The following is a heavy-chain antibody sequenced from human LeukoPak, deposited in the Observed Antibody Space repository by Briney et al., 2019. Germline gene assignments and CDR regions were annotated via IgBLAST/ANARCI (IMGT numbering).Heavy chain of an antibody. CDR3: ARMYDILTGYRYYFDY. CDR2: ISWNSGSI. Sequence: GGSLRLSCAASGFTFDDYAMHWVRQAPGKGLEWVSGISWNSGSIGYADSVKGRFTISRDNAKNSLYLQMNSLRAEDTALYYCARMYDILTGYRYYFDYWGQGTLVTVSS. CDR1: GFTFDDYA. J-gene: IGHJ4*02. D-gene: IGHD3-9*01. V-gene: IGHV3-9*01.